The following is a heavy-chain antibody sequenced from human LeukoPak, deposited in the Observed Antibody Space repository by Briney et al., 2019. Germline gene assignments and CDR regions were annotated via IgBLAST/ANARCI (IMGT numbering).Heavy chain of an antibody. CDR2: ISWNSGDI. CDR1: GFTFTDHA. V-gene: IGHV3-9*01. CDR3: AGGGDFDY. J-gene: IGHJ4*02. D-gene: IGHD3-16*01. Sequence: PGGSLRLSCTVSGFTFTDHAMHWVRQAPGQGLEWVAAISWNSGDIGYADAVKGRFTISRDNAKNSVYLQMNSLRAEDTAVYFCAGGGDFDYWGQGILVTVSA.